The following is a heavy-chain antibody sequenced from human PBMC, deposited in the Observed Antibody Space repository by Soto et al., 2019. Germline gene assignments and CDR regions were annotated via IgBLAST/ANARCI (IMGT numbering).Heavy chain of an antibody. J-gene: IGHJ4*02. Sequence: QVQLQESGPGLVKPSQTLSLTCTVSGGSISSGGYYWSWIRQHPGKGLEWIGYIYYSGGTYYNPSLKGRVTLSVDKSKNQFSRKLSSVTAADTAVYYCATYSSSSRNYFDYWGQGTLVTVSS. CDR3: ATYSSSSRNYFDY. D-gene: IGHD6-6*01. V-gene: IGHV4-31*03. CDR2: IYYSGGT. CDR1: GGSISSGGYY.